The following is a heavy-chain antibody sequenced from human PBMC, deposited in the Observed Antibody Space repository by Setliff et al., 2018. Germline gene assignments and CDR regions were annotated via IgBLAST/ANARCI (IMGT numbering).Heavy chain of an antibody. CDR1: GFTFSGSA. Sequence: GGSLRLSCAASGFTFSGSAMHWVRQASGKGLEWVGRIRSKANSYATAYAASVKARFTISRDDSKNTAYLQVNSLKTEDTAVYYCAITMTTGVDFFDYWGQGTPVTVSS. J-gene: IGHJ4*02. CDR2: IRSKANSYAT. CDR3: AITMTTGVDFFDY. D-gene: IGHD4-17*01. V-gene: IGHV3-73*01.